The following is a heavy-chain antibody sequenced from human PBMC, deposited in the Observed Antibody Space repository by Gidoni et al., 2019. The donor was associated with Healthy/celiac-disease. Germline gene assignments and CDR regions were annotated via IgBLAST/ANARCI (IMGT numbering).Heavy chain of an antibody. J-gene: IGHJ6*02. CDR3: ARVFFSNVVVATKDYYYYYGMDV. CDR2: IIPIFGTA. V-gene: IGHV1-69*01. D-gene: IGHD5-12*01. CDR1: GGTFSSYA. Sequence: QVQLVQSGAEVKKPGSSVKVSCKASGGTFSSYAIRWVRQAPGQGLEWMGGIIPIFGTANYAQKFHGRVTITADESTSTAYMELSSLRSEDTAVYYCARVFFSNVVVATKDYYYYYGMDVWGQGTTVTVSS.